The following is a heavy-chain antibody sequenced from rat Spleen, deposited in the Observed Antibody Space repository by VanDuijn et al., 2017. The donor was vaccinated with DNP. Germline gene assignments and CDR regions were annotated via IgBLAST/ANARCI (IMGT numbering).Heavy chain of an antibody. D-gene: IGHD1-5*01. V-gene: IGHV5S10*01. CDR2: IIYDGSRT. Sequence: EVRLVESGGGLVQPGGSLRLSCVGSGLTFGLYNIAWVRQAPKKGLEWVATIIYDGSRTYYRDSVKDRFSISRDNAKSTLFLQMDSLRSEDTATYYCATDPSSCVQPHYWGQGVMVTVSS. J-gene: IGHJ2*01. CDR1: GLTFGLYN. CDR3: ATDPSSCVQPHY.